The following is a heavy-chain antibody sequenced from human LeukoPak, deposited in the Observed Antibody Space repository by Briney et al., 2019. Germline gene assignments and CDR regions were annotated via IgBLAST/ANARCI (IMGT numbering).Heavy chain of an antibody. V-gene: IGHV3-23*01. CDR1: GFTFSNYW. J-gene: IGHJ4*02. CDR2: INSGGGST. CDR3: AKRLEVVATTIDY. D-gene: IGHD5-12*01. Sequence: GGSLRLSCVASGFTFSNYWMQWVRQAPGKGLEWVSGINSGGGSTYYADSVKGRFTISRDNSKNTLYLQMNSLRGEDTAVYYCAKRLEVVATTIDYWGQGTLVTVSS.